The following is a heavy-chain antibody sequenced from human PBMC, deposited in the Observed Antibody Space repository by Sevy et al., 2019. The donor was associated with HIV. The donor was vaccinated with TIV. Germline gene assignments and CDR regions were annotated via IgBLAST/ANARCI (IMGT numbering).Heavy chain of an antibody. J-gene: IGHJ4*02. CDR3: ASAREYYEDNSGYLDY. CDR1: GYTLSQLS. Sequence: ASVKVSCKVSGYTLSQLSMHWVRQAPGKGLEWMGRFDPEDGETIFAQKFQGRVTMTEDTFTDTAYMEQSSLRSEDTAVYYCASAREYYEDNSGYLDYWGQGTLVTVSS. V-gene: IGHV1-24*01. CDR2: FDPEDGET. D-gene: IGHD3-22*01.